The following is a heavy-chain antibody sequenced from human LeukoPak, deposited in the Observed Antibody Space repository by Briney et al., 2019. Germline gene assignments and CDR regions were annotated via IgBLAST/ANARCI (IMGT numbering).Heavy chain of an antibody. V-gene: IGHV4-34*01. Sequence: PSETLSLTCAVYGGSFSGYYWSWIRQPPGKGLEWIGEINHSGSTNYNLSLKSRVTISVDTSKNQFSLKLSSVTAADTAVYYCARVGKNYYGSGSYYTYYYYGMDVWGQGTTVTVSS. CDR1: GGSFSGYY. J-gene: IGHJ6*02. CDR2: INHSGST. D-gene: IGHD3-10*01. CDR3: ARVGKNYYGSGSYYTYYYYGMDV.